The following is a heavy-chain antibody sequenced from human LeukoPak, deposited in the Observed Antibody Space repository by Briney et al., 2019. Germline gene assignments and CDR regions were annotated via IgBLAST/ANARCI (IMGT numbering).Heavy chain of an antibody. CDR2: ISSSGSTI. J-gene: IGHJ4*02. Sequence: GGSLRLSCAASGFTFSDYFMSWIRQAPGKGLEWVSYISSSGSTIYYADSVKGRFTISRDNAKNSLYLQMNSLRAEDTAVYYCAKQPQEYYFDYWGQGTLVTVSS. V-gene: IGHV3-11*04. CDR1: GFTFSDYF. D-gene: IGHD1-14*01. CDR3: AKQPQEYYFDY.